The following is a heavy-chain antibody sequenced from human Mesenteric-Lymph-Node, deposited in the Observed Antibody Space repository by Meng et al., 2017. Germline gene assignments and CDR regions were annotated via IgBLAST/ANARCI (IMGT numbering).Heavy chain of an antibody. CDR3: ARDKIAVAGITGDY. J-gene: IGHJ4*02. CDR1: GYTLTSYA. D-gene: IGHD6-19*01. Sequence: GSEVNKLGASVKVSWNAFGYTLTSYAMNWVRQAPGQGLEWMGWINTNPGNPTYAQGFTGRFVFSLDTPVSTAYLQISSLKAEDTAVYYCARDKIAVAGITGDYWGQGTLVTVSS. V-gene: IGHV7-4-1*02. CDR2: INTNPGNP.